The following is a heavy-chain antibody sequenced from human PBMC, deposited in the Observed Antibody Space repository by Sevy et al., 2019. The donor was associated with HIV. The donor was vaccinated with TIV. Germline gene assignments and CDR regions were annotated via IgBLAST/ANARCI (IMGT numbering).Heavy chain of an antibody. CDR3: TRRGYSGRFDF. Sequence: SETLSLTCSVSGGSLRSSPYYWGWIRQPPGKGLEWIGSLYQDGSTSYLPSLKSRVTMSADTSKNQFSLRLTSVTAADTAVYYCTRRGYSGRFDFWGQGILVTVSS. V-gene: IGHV4-39*01. CDR2: LYQDGST. J-gene: IGHJ4*02. D-gene: IGHD5-12*01. CDR1: GGSLRSSPYY.